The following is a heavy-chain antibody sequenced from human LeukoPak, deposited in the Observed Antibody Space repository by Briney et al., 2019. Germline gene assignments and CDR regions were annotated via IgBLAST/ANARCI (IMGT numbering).Heavy chain of an antibody. Sequence: ASVKVSCKASGYTFTSYAISWVRQAPGQGLEWMGGIIPIFGTANYAQKFQGRVTITADESTSTAYMELSSLRSEDTAVYYCARVTYYDFWSGYTILDYWGQGTLVTVSS. V-gene: IGHV1-69*13. CDR1: GYTFTSYA. D-gene: IGHD3-3*01. CDR3: ARVTYYDFWSGYTILDY. J-gene: IGHJ4*02. CDR2: IIPIFGTA.